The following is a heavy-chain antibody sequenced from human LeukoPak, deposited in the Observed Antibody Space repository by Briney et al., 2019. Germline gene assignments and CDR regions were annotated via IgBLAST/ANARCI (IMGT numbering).Heavy chain of an antibody. D-gene: IGHD2-15*01. J-gene: IGHJ4*02. V-gene: IGHV3-21*01. CDR3: ARDWEGSGRPFDY. CDR2: ISSSSGLM. CDR1: GFTFSSYS. Sequence: GGSLRLSGAASGFTFSSYSMNWVRQAPGKGLEWVSSISSSSGLMYYADSLKGRFTISRDNANNSLYLQMNSLTAEDTAVYYCARDWEGSGRPFDYWGQGTLVTVSS.